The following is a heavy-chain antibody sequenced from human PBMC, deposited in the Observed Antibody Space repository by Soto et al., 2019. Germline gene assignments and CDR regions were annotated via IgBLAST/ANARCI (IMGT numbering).Heavy chain of an antibody. V-gene: IGHV3-74*01. Sequence: EVHLVESGGGLVQPGGSLRLSCEVSGFSFRNYWMHWLRQAPGKGLVWVSRINSDGSRTTYADSVKGRFTISRDNAKNTLYMEMNGLRAEDTALYYCARANGDSFFDYWGQGTMVTVSS. CDR1: GFSFRNYW. CDR2: INSDGSRT. D-gene: IGHD4-17*01. J-gene: IGHJ4*02. CDR3: ARANGDSFFDY.